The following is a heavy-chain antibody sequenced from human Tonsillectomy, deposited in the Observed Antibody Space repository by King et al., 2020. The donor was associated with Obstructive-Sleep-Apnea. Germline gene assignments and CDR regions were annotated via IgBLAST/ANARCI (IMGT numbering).Heavy chain of an antibody. Sequence: VQLQESGPGLVKPSETLSLTCAVSGGSIRSFYWGFIRQPPGQGLEWIGYIFYSGSTNYNPSLTSRIIISLDTSENQFSLRLSSVTAADTAVYYCVGASTGYQGSYYFDNWGQGTLVTVSS. V-gene: IGHV4-59*01. CDR3: VGASTGYQGSYYFDN. CDR2: IFYSGST. CDR1: GGSIRSFY. J-gene: IGHJ4*02. D-gene: IGHD3-9*01.